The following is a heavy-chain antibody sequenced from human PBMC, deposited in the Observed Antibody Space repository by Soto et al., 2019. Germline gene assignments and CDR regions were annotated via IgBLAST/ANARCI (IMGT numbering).Heavy chain of an antibody. CDR3: ARHSSYCFWGCPPQNYYYLDV. CDR2: IYYSGST. CDR1: GGSISSYY. J-gene: IGHJ6*03. Sequence: SETLSLTCTVSGGSISSYYWSWIRQPPGKGLEWIGYIYYSGSTNYNPSLKSRVTISVDTSKNQFSLKLSSVTAADTAVYYCARHSSYCFWGCPPQNYYYLDVGGKGTTVTVSS. V-gene: IGHV4-59*08. D-gene: IGHD3-16*01.